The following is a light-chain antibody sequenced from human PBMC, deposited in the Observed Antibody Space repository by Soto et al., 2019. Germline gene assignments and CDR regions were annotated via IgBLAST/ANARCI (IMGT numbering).Light chain of an antibody. V-gene: IGKV1-5*01. J-gene: IGKJ5*01. CDR1: KSITIW. CDR3: QQFHSFPIT. Sequence: DIQMTQSPSTLSASAGDRVTITCRASKSITIWLAWYQQKPGKAPKLLIYDASTLESGVPSRFSGSGSGTEFTLTINSLQPDDFATYYCQQFHSFPITFGQGTRLEIK. CDR2: DAS.